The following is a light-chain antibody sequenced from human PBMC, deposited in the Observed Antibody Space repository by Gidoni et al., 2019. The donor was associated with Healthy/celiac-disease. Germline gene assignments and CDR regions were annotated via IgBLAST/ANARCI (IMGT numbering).Light chain of an antibody. CDR1: QSVSSY. CDR2: DAS. V-gene: IGKV3-11*01. CDR3: QQRSNWPPFT. Sequence: DIVFTQSPATLSLSPGERATLSCRASQSVSSYLAWYQQKPGQAPRLLIYDASNRATGIPARCSGSGSGTDFTLTISSREPEDFAVYYCQQRSNWPPFTFGPGTKVDIK. J-gene: IGKJ3*01.